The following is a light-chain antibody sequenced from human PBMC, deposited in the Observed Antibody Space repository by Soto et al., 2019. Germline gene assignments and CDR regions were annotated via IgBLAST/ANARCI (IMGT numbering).Light chain of an antibody. CDR1: SSNIGSNT. CDR3: TAWDDSLNGRL. CDR2: SND. J-gene: IGLJ2*01. V-gene: IGLV1-44*01. Sequence: QSVLTQPPSASGTPGQRVTFSCSGSSSNIGSNTVNWYQQVPGTAPKLLIYSNDRRPSGVPDRFSGLKSGTSASLAISGLQSEDEADYYCTAWDDSLNGRLFGGGTKLTVL.